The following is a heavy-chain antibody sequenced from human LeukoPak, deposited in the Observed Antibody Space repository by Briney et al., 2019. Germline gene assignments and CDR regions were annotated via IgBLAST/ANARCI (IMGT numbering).Heavy chain of an antibody. Sequence: PSQTLSLTCTVSGGSISSGSYYWSWIRQPAGKGLEWIGRIYTSGSTNYNPSLKSRVTISVDTSKNQFSLKLSSVTAADTAVYYCARGTQSIVGATDFQHWGQGTLVTVPS. V-gene: IGHV4-61*02. D-gene: IGHD1-26*01. J-gene: IGHJ1*01. CDR3: ARGTQSIVGATDFQH. CDR2: IYTSGST. CDR1: GGSISSGSYY.